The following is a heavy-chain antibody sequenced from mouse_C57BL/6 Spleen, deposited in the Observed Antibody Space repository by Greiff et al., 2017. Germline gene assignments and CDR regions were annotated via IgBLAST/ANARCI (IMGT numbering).Heavy chain of an antibody. J-gene: IGHJ4*01. Sequence: QVQLQQSGPELVKPGASVKISCKASGYAFCSSWMNWVKQRPGKGLEWIGRIYPGDGDTNYNGKFKGKATLTADKSSSTAYMQLSSLTSEDSAVYFCARSYGNYAMDYWGQGTSVTVSS. V-gene: IGHV1-82*01. D-gene: IGHD2-10*02. CDR1: GYAFCSSW. CDR3: ARSYGNYAMDY. CDR2: IYPGDGDT.